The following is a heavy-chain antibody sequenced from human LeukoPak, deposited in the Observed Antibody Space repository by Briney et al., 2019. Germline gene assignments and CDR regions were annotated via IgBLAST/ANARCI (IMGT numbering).Heavy chain of an antibody. CDR2: IYYSGST. CDR3: ARDLNEDCYFDY. J-gene: IGHJ4*02. V-gene: IGHV4-59*01. D-gene: IGHD1-1*01. CDR1: GGSISSYY. Sequence: SETLSVTCTVSGGSISSYYWSWIRQPPGKGLEWIGYIYYSGSTNYNPSLKSRVTISVDTSKNQFSLKLSSVTAADTAVYYCARDLNEDCYFDYWGQGTLVTVSS.